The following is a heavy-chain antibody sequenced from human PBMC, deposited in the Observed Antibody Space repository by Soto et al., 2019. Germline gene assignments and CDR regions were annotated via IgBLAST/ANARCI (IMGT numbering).Heavy chain of an antibody. D-gene: IGHD6-6*01. CDR3: ARLSIAATYYYYYGMDV. CDR1: GYSFTSYC. Sequence: GESLKISGKGSGYSFTSYCISWVRQMPWKGLEWMGRIDPSDSYTNYSPSFQGHVTISADKSISTAYLQWSSLKASDTAMYYCARLSIAATYYYYYGMDVWGQGTTITVSS. CDR2: IDPSDSYT. V-gene: IGHV5-10-1*01. J-gene: IGHJ6*02.